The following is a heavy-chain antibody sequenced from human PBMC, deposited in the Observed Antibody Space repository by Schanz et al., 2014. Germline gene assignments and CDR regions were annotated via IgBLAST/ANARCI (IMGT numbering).Heavy chain of an antibody. CDR3: ARDFSAYVGNYFDY. J-gene: IGHJ4*02. Sequence: QILLVQPGPEVKKPGASVTVSCKASGYDFHIYAYSWVRQAPGQGPEWIGWISGYTGDTKYAQKFQHRVNMTTDRTTSTSYMELTSLRFDDTAVYYCARDFSAYVGNYFDYWGQGTLVTVSS. D-gene: IGHD5-12*01. CDR1: GYDFHIYA. V-gene: IGHV1-18*01. CDR2: ISGYTGDT.